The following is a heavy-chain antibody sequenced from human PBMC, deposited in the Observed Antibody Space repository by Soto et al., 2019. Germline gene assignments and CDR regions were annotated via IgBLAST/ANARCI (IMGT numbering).Heavy chain of an antibody. J-gene: IGHJ3*02. Sequence: PAESLKISCKGSGYSFTSYWIGWVRQMPGKGLEWMGIIYPGDSDTRYSPSFQGQVTISADKSISTAYLQWSSLKASDTAMYYCARPTTYCSSTSCYPYDAFDIWGQGTMVTVSS. D-gene: IGHD2-2*01. CDR1: GYSFTSYW. CDR3: ARPTTYCSSTSCYPYDAFDI. CDR2: IYPGDSDT. V-gene: IGHV5-51*01.